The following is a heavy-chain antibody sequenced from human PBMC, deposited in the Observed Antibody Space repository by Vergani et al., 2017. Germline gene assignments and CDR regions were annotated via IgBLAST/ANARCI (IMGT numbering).Heavy chain of an antibody. J-gene: IGHJ4*02. CDR2: IYYSGST. D-gene: IGHD6-6*01. CDR1: GGSISSSSYY. V-gene: IGHV4-39*01. Sequence: QLQLQESGPGLVKPSETLSLTCTVSGGSISSSSYYWGWIRQPPGKGLEWIGSIYYSGSTYYNPSLKSRVTISVDTSKNQFSLKLSSVTAADTAVYYCAIQRGPYSSSXFDYWGQGTLVTVSS. CDR3: AIQRGPYSSSXFDY.